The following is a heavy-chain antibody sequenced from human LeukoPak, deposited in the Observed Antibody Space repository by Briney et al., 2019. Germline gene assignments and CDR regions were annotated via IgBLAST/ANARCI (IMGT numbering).Heavy chain of an antibody. CDR3: ARDWSYAFDY. CDR1: GFTFSSYS. V-gene: IGHV3-48*02. CDR2: ISSSSGGT. J-gene: IGHJ4*02. D-gene: IGHD1-26*01. Sequence: GGSLRLSCAASGFTFSSYSMNWVRLAPGKGLKWVSYISSSSGGTRYADSVKGRFTISRDNAKNSLYLQMNSLRDEDTAVYYCARDWSYAFDYWGQGILVTVSS.